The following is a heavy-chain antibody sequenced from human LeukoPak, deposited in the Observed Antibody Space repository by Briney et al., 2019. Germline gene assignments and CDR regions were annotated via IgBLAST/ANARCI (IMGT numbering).Heavy chain of an antibody. V-gene: IGHV3-23*01. CDR3: AKAPIAVAGTVGYFDY. CDR2: ISGSGGST. CDR1: GFTFSSYA. D-gene: IGHD6-19*01. Sequence: GGSLRLSCAASGFTFSSYAMSWVRQAPGKGLEWVSAISGSGGSTYYADSVKGRVTISRDNSKNTLYLQMNSLRAEDTAVYYCAKAPIAVAGTVGYFDYWGQGTLVTVSS. J-gene: IGHJ4*02.